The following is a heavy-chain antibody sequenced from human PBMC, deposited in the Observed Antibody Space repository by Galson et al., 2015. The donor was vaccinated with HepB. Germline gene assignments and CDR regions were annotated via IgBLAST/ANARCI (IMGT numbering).Heavy chain of an antibody. D-gene: IGHD6-6*01. CDR1: GGSISTYY. CDR2: IYYSGSG. Sequence: SLTCTVSGGSISTYYWSWIRQPPGKGLEWIGYIYYSGSGYYNPSLRSRVTISVDTSNNQFSLKLSSVTAADTAVYYCARQLDGSSSSAFDIWGQGTMVTVSS. CDR3: ARQLDGSSSSAFDI. V-gene: IGHV4-59*08. J-gene: IGHJ3*02.